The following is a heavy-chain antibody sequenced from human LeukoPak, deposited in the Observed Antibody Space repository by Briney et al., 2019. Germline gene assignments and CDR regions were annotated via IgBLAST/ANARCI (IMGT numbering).Heavy chain of an antibody. CDR2: ISGSSSYI. V-gene: IGHV3-21*01. J-gene: IGHJ4*02. D-gene: IGHD3-10*01. CDR3: ARAIGSGSYLPDS. Sequence: GGSLRLSCAASGFTFSSYSMNWVRQAPGKGLEWVSSISGSSSYIYYADSVKGRFTIFRDNAKNSLYLQMNSLRAEDTAVYYCARAIGSGSYLPDSWGQGTLVTVSS. CDR1: GFTFSSYS.